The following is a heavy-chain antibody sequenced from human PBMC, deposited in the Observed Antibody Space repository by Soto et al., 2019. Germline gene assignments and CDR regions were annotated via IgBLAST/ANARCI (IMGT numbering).Heavy chain of an antibody. J-gene: IGHJ3*02. CDR3: ARSYYDFWSGYFRDAFDI. V-gene: IGHV4-59*01. CDR1: GCSLSGYF. CDR2: IYNSGST. Sequence: PSETLSLTCTVSGCSLSGYFWSWIRQPPGQGLEWIGYIYNSGSTTYTPAIKSRVTMSGDTSKNKISLKLRSLTAADTAVYYCARSYYDFWSGYFRDAFDIWGQGTMVTVSS. D-gene: IGHD3-3*01.